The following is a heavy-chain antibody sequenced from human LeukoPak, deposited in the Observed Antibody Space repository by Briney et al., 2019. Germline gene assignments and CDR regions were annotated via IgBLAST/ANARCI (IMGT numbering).Heavy chain of an antibody. CDR1: GFTFSSYG. CDR3: ARVNSGSYFDY. Sequence: GRSLRLSCAASGFTFSSYGMNWVRQAPGQGLEWVSYISSGGTTINYAGSVKGRFTVSRDNANNSLYLQMNSLRAGDTAVYYCARVNSGSYFDYWGQGTLVTVSS. J-gene: IGHJ4*02. D-gene: IGHD1-26*01. V-gene: IGHV3-48*04. CDR2: ISSGGTTI.